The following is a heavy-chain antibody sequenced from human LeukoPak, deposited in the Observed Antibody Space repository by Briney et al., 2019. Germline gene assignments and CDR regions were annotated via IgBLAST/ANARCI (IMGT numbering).Heavy chain of an antibody. Sequence: GGSLRLSCTASGFTFGDYAMSWFRQAPGKGLEWVGFIRSKAYGGTTEYAASVKGRFTFSRDDSKSIAYLQMNSLKTEDTAVYYCTRARRRNYDSSGYYHWGQGTLVTVSS. D-gene: IGHD3-22*01. V-gene: IGHV3-49*03. CDR1: GFTFGDYA. J-gene: IGHJ5*02. CDR3: TRARRRNYDSSGYYH. CDR2: IRSKAYGGTT.